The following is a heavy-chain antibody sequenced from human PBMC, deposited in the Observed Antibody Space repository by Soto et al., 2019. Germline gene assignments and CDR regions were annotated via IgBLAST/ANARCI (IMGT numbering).Heavy chain of an antibody. J-gene: IGHJ4*02. CDR3: AKDSAVHYYGSGSSFDY. CDR2: ISGSGGST. V-gene: IGHV3-23*01. Sequence: GGSLRLSXAASGFTFSSYAMSWFRQAPGKGLEWVSAISGSGGSTYYADSVKGRFTISRDNSKNTLYLQMNSLRAEDTAVYYCAKDSAVHYYGSGSSFDYWGQGTLVTVSS. CDR1: GFTFSSYA. D-gene: IGHD3-10*01.